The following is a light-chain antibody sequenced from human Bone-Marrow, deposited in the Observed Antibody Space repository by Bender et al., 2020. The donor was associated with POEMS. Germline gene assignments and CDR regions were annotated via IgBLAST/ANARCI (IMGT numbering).Light chain of an antibody. CDR2: AVN. V-gene: IGLV2-14*03. CDR1: SSDVGSYDH. Sequence: HSALTQPASVSASPGQSIIMSCTGSSSDVGSYDHVSWYQQYPGKAPRLIIFAVNHRPSGISDRFSASKSGNTASLTISGLQAEDEADYYCSSYRSGSTLVVFGGGTKVTVL. J-gene: IGLJ2*01. CDR3: SSYRSGSTLVV.